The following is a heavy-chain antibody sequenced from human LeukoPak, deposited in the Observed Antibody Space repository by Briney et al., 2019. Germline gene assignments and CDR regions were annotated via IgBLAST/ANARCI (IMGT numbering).Heavy chain of an antibody. CDR1: GYTFTGYY. J-gene: IGHJ4*02. D-gene: IGHD1-26*01. Sequence: ASVKVSCKASGYTFTGYYMHWVRQAPGQGLEWMGWINPNSGGTNYAQKFQGRVTMTRDTSISTAYMELSRLRSDDTAVYYCARDRRRIVGAHLPIYWGQGTLVTVSS. CDR2: INPNSGGT. CDR3: ARDRRRIVGAHLPIY. V-gene: IGHV1-2*02.